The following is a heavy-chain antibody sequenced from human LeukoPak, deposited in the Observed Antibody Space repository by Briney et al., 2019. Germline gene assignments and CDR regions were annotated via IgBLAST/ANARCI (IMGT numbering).Heavy chain of an antibody. V-gene: IGHV3-23*01. CDR3: AKDLGYCSSTSCANY. D-gene: IGHD2-2*01. CDR1: GFTFSNYA. Sequence: GGSLRLSCAASGFTFSNYAMSWVRQAPGKGLEWVSAISGSGGSTYYADSVKGRFTISRDNSKNTLYLQMNSLRAEDTAVYYCAKDLGYCSSTSCANYWGQGTLVTVSS. CDR2: ISGSGGST. J-gene: IGHJ4*02.